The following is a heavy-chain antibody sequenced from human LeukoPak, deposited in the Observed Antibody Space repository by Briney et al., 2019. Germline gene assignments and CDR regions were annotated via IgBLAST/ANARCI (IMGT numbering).Heavy chain of an antibody. CDR2: MNPNSGNT. V-gene: IGHV1-8*01. D-gene: IGHD2-2*02. CDR3: ARVGRRYCSSTSCYSLGY. Sequence: ASVKVSCKASGYTFTSYDINWVRQATGQGLGWMGWMNPNSGNTGYAQKFQGRVTITRNTSISTAYMELSSLRSEDTAVYYCARVGRRYCSSTSCYSLGYWGQGTLVTVSS. J-gene: IGHJ4*02. CDR1: GYTFTSYD.